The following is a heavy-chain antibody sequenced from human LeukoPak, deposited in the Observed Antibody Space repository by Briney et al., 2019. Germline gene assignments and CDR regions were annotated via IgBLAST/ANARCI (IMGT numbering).Heavy chain of an antibody. CDR1: GFTFSSYA. CDR3: AREQWFRWEF. D-gene: IGHD3-10*01. J-gene: IGHJ4*02. CDR2: ISSRDNLI. V-gene: IGHV3-11*01. Sequence: PGGSLRLSCAASGFTFSSYAMSWIRQAPGKGLEWVSYISSRDNLIYYADSVKGRFTISTDNAKNSVYLQLNRLRVEDTAVYYCAREQWFRWEFWGQGILVTVSS.